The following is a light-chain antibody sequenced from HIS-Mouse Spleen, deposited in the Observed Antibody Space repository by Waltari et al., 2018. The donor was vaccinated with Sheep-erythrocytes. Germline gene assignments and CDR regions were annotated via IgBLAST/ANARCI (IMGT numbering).Light chain of an antibody. CDR1: ALPKKY. CDR3: YSTDSSGNHWV. Sequence: SYELTQPPSVSVSPGQTARITCSGDALPKKYAYWYQQKSGQAPVLVIDEDSTRPSGIPERFSGSSSGRMATLTISGAQVEDEADYYCYSTDSSGNHWVFGGGTKLTVL. J-gene: IGLJ3*02. V-gene: IGLV3-10*01. CDR2: EDS.